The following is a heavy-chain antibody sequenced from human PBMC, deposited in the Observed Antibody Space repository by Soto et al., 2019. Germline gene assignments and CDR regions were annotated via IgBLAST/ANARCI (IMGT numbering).Heavy chain of an antibody. CDR3: ARGAGGNAYFDY. J-gene: IGHJ4*02. V-gene: IGHV3-30-3*01. CDR2: ISYDGSNK. Sequence: QVQLVESGGGVVQPGRSLRLSCAASGFTFSSYAMHWVRQAPGKGLEWVAVISYDGSNKYYADSVKGRFTISRDNSKNTLYLQMNSLRAEDTAVYYCARGAGGNAYFDYWGQGPLVTVSS. D-gene: IGHD2-15*01. CDR1: GFTFSSYA.